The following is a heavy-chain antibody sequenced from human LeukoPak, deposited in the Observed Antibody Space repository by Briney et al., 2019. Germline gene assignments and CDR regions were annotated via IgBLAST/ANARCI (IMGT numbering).Heavy chain of an antibody. V-gene: IGHV3-21*01. CDR2: ISSSSSYI. Sequence: PGGSLRLSCAASGFTFSSYSMNWVRQAPGKGLEWVSSISSSSSYIYYADSVKGRFTISRDNAKNSLYLQMNSLRAEDTAVYYCATYIRSDYNLGIYWGQGTLVGVSS. CDR3: ATYIRSDYNLGIY. J-gene: IGHJ4*02. D-gene: IGHD4-11*01. CDR1: GFTFSSYS.